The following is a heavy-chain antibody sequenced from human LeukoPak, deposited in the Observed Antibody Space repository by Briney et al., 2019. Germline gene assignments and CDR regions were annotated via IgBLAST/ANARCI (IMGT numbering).Heavy chain of an antibody. Sequence: SQTLSLTCAISGDSVSSNSAAWNWIRQSPSRGLERLGRTYYRSKWYNDYAVSMKSRITINPDTSKDQFSLQLTSVTPEYTAVYYWARDAGSGWSSFDYWGQGTLVTVPS. V-gene: IGHV6-1*01. CDR2: TYYRSKWYN. J-gene: IGHJ4*02. CDR3: ARDAGSGWSSFDY. D-gene: IGHD6-19*01. CDR1: GDSVSSNSAA.